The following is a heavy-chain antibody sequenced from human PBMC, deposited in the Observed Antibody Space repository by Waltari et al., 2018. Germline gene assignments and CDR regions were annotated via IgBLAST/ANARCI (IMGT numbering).Heavy chain of an antibody. CDR2: IYTSGGT. J-gene: IGHJ2*01. CDR1: GGSISSGSYY. Sequence: QVQLQESGPGLVKPSQTLSLTCTVSGGSISSGSYYWSWIRQPAGKGLEWIGYIYTSGGTNYNPSLKSRVTISVDTPKNQFSLKLSSVTAADTAVYYCATLGITWRYFDLWGRGTLVTVSS. CDR3: ATLGITWRYFDL. D-gene: IGHD3-16*01. V-gene: IGHV4-61*09.